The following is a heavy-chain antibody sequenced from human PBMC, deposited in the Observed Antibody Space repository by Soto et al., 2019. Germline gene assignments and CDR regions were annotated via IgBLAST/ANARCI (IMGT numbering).Heavy chain of an antibody. V-gene: IGHV3-74*01. CDR1: GFTFRSYW. CDR2: ISSDGSST. D-gene: IGHD6-13*01. CDR3: ALKHSSSWAYYYYYMDV. J-gene: IGHJ6*03. Sequence: EVQLVESGGGLVQPGGSLRLSCAASGFTFRSYWMHWVRQGPGKGLAWVARISSDGSSTSYADSVKGRFTISRDNAKNTLYLQMNSLRADDTAVYYCALKHSSSWAYYYYYMDVWGKGTTVTVSS.